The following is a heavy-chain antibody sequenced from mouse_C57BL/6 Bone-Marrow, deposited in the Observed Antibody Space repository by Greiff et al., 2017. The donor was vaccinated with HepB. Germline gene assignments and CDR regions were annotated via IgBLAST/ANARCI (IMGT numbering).Heavy chain of an antibody. V-gene: IGHV14-4*01. CDR1: GFNIKDDY. D-gene: IGHD2-4*01. CDR2: IDPENGDT. Sequence: VQLQQSGAELVRPGASVKLSCTASGFNIKDDYMHWVKQRPEQGLEWIGLIDPENGDTEYASKFQGKATITADTSSNTAYLQLSSLTSEDTAVYYCTTVDYAWFAYWGQGTLVTVSA. J-gene: IGHJ3*01. CDR3: TTVDYAWFAY.